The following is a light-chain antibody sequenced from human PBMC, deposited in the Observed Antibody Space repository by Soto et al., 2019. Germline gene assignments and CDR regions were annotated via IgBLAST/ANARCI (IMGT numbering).Light chain of an antibody. J-gene: IGKJ2*01. CDR3: QQYGSSSYT. CDR1: QSVSSSY. Sequence: EIVLTQSPGTLSLSPGERATLSCRASQSVSSSYLAWYQQKPGQTPRLLIFDAFSRATDIPDRFSGSGSGTDFTLNISRLEPEDFAVYYCQQYGSSSYTFGQGTKLEIK. V-gene: IGKV3-20*01. CDR2: DAF.